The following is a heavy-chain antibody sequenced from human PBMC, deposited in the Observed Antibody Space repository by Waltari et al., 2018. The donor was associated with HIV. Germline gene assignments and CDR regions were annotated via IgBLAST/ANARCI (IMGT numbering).Heavy chain of an antibody. CDR2: IKQDESEK. V-gene: IGHV3-7*01. CDR3: AREALYDSSGYYFDY. D-gene: IGHD3-22*01. CDR1: EFTFNNSW. Sequence: EVQLVESGGGLVQPGGSLRLSCAASEFTFNNSWMTWFRQAPGKGLECVANIKQDESEKYYGDSVKGRFTISRDSAKNSLFLQRNSLRAEDTAVYYGAREALYDSSGYYFDYWGQGTLVTVSS. J-gene: IGHJ4*02.